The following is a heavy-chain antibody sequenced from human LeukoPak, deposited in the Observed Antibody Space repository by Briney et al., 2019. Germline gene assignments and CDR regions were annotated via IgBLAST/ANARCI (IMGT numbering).Heavy chain of an antibody. V-gene: IGHV4-30-4*01. CDR2: IHYSGTT. D-gene: IGHD3-10*01. CDR3: ARVTMARGVLYDY. CDR1: GGSISSGEYY. J-gene: IGHJ4*02. Sequence: SQTLSLTCTVSGGSISSGEYYWSWIRQPPGKGLEWIGYIHYSGTTYHNPSLKSRATISVDTPKNQFSLKLTSVTAADTAVYYCARVTMARGVLYDYWGQGTLVTVSS.